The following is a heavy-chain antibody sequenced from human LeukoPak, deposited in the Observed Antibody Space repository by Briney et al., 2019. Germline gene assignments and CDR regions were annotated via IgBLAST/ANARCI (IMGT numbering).Heavy chain of an antibody. V-gene: IGHV1-18*01. Sequence: ASVKVSCKASGYTFTSYGISWVRQAPGQGLEWMGWTSAYNSNTNYAQKLQGRVTMTTDTSTSTAYMELRSLRSDDTAVYYCARDAKEGGYGDYAYWGQGTLITVSS. CDR2: TSAYNSNT. CDR3: ARDAKEGGYGDYAY. D-gene: IGHD4-17*01. CDR1: GYTFTSYG. J-gene: IGHJ4*02.